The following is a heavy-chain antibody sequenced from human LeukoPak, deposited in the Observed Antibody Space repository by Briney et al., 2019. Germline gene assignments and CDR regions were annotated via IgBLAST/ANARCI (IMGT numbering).Heavy chain of an antibody. D-gene: IGHD5-18*01. CDR2: ISGSGGST. CDR1: GFTFSSYA. V-gene: IGHV3-23*01. J-gene: IGHJ4*02. Sequence: GGSLRLSCAASGFTFSSYAMSWVRQAPGKGLEWVSAISGSGGSTYYADSVKGRFTISRDNSKNTLYLQMNSLRAEDTAVYYCAKVGTRGYSYGPFDYWGQGTLVTVFS. CDR3: AKVGTRGYSYGPFDY.